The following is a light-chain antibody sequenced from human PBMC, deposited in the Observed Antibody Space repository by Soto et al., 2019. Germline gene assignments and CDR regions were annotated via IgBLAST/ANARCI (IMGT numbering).Light chain of an antibody. J-gene: IGKJ3*01. CDR2: AAS. V-gene: IGKV1-39*01. CDR1: QSISSY. CDR3: QQYNSYV. Sequence: DIQLTQSPSFLSASVGDRVTITCRASQSISSYLNWYQQKPGKAPKLLIYAASSLQSGVPTRFSGSGYGTDFTLTISSPQPEDFATYYCQQYNSYVFGPGTKVDI.